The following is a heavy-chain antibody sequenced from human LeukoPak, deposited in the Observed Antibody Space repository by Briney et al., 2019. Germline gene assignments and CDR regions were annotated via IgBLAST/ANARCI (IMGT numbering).Heavy chain of an antibody. D-gene: IGHD3-22*01. CDR1: GFSLSTSGVG. Sequence: SGPTLVNPTQTLTLTCTFSGFSLSTSGVGVGWIRQPPVKALEWLALIYRNDDKRYSPSLKSRLTITKDTSKNQVLLTMTNMDPVDTATYYCAHSEFYYDSSGYPHFDYWGQGTLVTVSS. CDR2: IYRNDDK. V-gene: IGHV2-5*01. J-gene: IGHJ4*02. CDR3: AHSEFYYDSSGYPHFDY.